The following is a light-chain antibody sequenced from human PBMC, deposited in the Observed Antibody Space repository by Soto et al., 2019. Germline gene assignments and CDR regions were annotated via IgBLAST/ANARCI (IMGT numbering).Light chain of an antibody. CDR1: QDIAIY. V-gene: IGKV1-9*01. CDR3: QQLRMYPST. CDR2: AAS. J-gene: IGKJ4*01. Sequence: IQLPQSPSSLSASVGDSVTITCRASQDIAIYLAWYQQKPGEAPKLLIYAASTLYGGVPSRFSGSGSGTDFALTITSLQAEDFATYYCQQLRMYPSTVGGGTKVDIK.